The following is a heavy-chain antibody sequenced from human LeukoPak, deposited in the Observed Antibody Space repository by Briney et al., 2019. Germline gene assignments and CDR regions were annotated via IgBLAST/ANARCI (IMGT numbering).Heavy chain of an antibody. Sequence: QSGGSLRLSCAASGFTFSSYSMNWVRQAPGKGLEWVSYISSSSSTIYYADSVKGRFTISRDNAKNSLYLQMNSLRAEDTAVYYCARVRYDILTGYYLIDYWGQGTLVTVSS. V-gene: IGHV3-48*01. CDR3: ARVRYDILTGYYLIDY. CDR1: GFTFSSYS. D-gene: IGHD3-9*01. CDR2: ISSSSSTI. J-gene: IGHJ4*02.